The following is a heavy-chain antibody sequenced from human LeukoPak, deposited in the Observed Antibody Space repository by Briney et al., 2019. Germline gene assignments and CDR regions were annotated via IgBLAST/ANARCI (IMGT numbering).Heavy chain of an antibody. Sequence: SETLSLTCTVSGGSISSYYWSWIRQPPGKGLEWIGYIYYSGSTNYNPSLKSRVTISVDTSKNQFSLKLSSVTAADTAVYYCARGGSSRYFDFWDQGTLVTVSS. V-gene: IGHV4-59*01. J-gene: IGHJ4*02. CDR3: ARGGSSRYFDF. CDR1: GGSISSYY. CDR2: IYYSGST. D-gene: IGHD2-2*01.